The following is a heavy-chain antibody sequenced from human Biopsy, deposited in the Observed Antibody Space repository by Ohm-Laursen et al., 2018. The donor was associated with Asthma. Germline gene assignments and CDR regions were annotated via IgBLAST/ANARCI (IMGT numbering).Heavy chain of an antibody. CDR2: ISYDGSSI. J-gene: IGHJ4*02. D-gene: IGHD6-19*01. CDR3: AREGVAGTHIED. Sequence: SSLRLSCTASRFTYEMHWVRQAPGKGLEWVAVISYDGSSIYHADSVKGRFTISRDNSKNTLSLQTNSLTAEDTAVYYCAREGVAGTHIEDWGQGTLVTVSS. V-gene: IGHV3-30-3*01. CDR1: RFTYE.